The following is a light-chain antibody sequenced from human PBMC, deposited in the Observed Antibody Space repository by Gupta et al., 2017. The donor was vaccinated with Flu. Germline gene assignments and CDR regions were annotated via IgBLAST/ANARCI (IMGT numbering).Light chain of an antibody. V-gene: IGLV1-51*01. CDR3: GEWDGRLNVVV. Sequence: HSMLTQPPSISATPAPQVTIACPGSSPSVLNNDVSWYQQLPGTDPRILTHDNHKRASGMPERFSGSKSGTSATMDVAGIRTGDEATDDGGEWDGRLNVVVFGGGTNLTVV. J-gene: IGLJ2*01. CDR1: SPSVLNND. CDR2: DNH.